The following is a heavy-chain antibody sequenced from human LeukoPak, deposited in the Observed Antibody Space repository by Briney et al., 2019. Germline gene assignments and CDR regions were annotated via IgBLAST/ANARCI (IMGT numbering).Heavy chain of an antibody. CDR2: ISGGSGSST. D-gene: IGHD6-19*01. Sequence: AGGSLRLSCAASGFTFSGYSMTWVRQAPGKGLEWFSAISGGSGSSTYYADAVKGRFTISRDNSKTTLYLEMNSLRAEDTAVYYCAKGSSSGWPYFFDYWGQGTLVTVSS. V-gene: IGHV3-23*01. CDR1: GFTFSGYS. J-gene: IGHJ4*02. CDR3: AKGSSSGWPYFFDY.